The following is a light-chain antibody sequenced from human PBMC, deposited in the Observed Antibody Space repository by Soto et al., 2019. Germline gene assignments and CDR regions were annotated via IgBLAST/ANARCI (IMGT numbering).Light chain of an antibody. CDR3: QNYNSAPPAGT. J-gene: IGKJ4*01. CDR2: KAS. Sequence: DIQMTQSPSTLSASVGDRVTITCRASQSISSWLAWYQQKPGKAPKFLIYKASSLQSEVPSRFSGSGSGTEFTLTISSLQPDDFATYYCQNYNSAPPAGTFGGGTKVEIK. CDR1: QSISSW. V-gene: IGKV1-5*03.